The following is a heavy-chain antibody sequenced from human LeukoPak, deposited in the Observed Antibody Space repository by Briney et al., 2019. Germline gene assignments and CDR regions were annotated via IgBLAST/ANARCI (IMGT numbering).Heavy chain of an antibody. CDR1: GFRFRTYA. J-gene: IGHJ4*02. CDR2: TVGSGGST. D-gene: IGHD2/OR15-2a*01. Sequence: GGSLRLSCAASGFRFRTYAMAWVRQAPGKGLEWVSGTVGSGGSTYYADSVRGRFSISRDNSKNTLYLHMNSLRAEDTAVYYCARDGDFLDWGQGTLVTVSS. V-gene: IGHV3-23*01. CDR3: ARDGDFLD.